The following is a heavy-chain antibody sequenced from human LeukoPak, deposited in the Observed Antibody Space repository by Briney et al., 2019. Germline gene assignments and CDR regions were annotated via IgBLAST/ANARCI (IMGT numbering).Heavy chain of an antibody. CDR2: IKNDGSDP. Sequence: PGGSLRLSCAASGFTFSPYLMYWVRQAPGKGLVWVSRIKNDGSDPIYADSVRGRFTISRDNAKNTLYLQMNSLRAEDAAVYYCARGRWGGDSYDPVDYWGQGTLVTVSS. J-gene: IGHJ4*02. CDR1: GFTFSPYL. V-gene: IGHV3-74*01. CDR3: ARGRWGGDSYDPVDY. D-gene: IGHD5-18*01.